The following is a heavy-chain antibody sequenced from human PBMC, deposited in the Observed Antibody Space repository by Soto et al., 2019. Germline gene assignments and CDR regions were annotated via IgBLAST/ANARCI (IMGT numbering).Heavy chain of an antibody. CDR2: IIPILGIA. V-gene: IGHV1-69*02. CDR3: ARAYDYGDYGGAFDI. CDR1: GGTFSSYT. D-gene: IGHD4-17*01. Sequence: QVQLVQSGAEVKKPGSSVKVSCKASGGTFSSYTISWVRQAPGQGLEWMGRIIPILGIANYAQKFQARVTITGNKPRRTAYMELSSVRSEDTAVYYCARAYDYGDYGGAFDIWGQGTMVTVSS. J-gene: IGHJ3*02.